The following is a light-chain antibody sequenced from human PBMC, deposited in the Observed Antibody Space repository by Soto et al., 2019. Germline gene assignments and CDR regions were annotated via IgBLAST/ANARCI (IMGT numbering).Light chain of an antibody. CDR3: QQRSNWPSIT. J-gene: IGKJ5*01. Sequence: EIVLTQSPDTLSLSPGERATLSCMASESVSTCLAWYQQKPGQAPRLLIYDASNRATGIPARFSDSGSGTDFTLPISSLEPEDSAVYYCQQRSNWPSITFGQGTRLEIK. CDR2: DAS. V-gene: IGKV3-11*01. CDR1: ESVSTC.